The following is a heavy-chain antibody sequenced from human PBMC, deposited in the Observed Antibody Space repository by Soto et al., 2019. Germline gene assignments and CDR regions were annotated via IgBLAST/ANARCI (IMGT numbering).Heavy chain of an antibody. Sequence: QITLKESGPSLVKPTQTLTLTCTFSGFSFNTPSVGVAWIRQPPGQALESLALIYWNDDKRYSSSLKSRLFIAKHTSKKQVLLTVTDMDPADTATYYCAHLKTLTSGRHLGSWGQGALVTVSS. D-gene: IGHD7-27*01. V-gene: IGHV2-5*01. CDR1: GFSFNTPSVG. CDR2: IYWNDDK. J-gene: IGHJ5*02. CDR3: AHLKTLTSGRHLGS.